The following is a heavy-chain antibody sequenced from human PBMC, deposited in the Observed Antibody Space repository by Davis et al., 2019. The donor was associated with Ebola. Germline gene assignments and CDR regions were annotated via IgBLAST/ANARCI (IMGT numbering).Heavy chain of an antibody. CDR1: GYIFTSYY. CDR2: INPSGGST. V-gene: IGHV1-46*01. CDR3: ARSPTVIHYYYYYGMDV. Sequence: AASVKVSCKASGYIFTSYYMHWVRQAPGQGLEWMGIINPSGGSTSYAQKFQGRVTMTRDTSTSTVYMELSSLRSEDTAVYYCARSPTVIHYYYYYGMDVWGQGTTVTGSS. D-gene: IGHD4-17*01. J-gene: IGHJ6*02.